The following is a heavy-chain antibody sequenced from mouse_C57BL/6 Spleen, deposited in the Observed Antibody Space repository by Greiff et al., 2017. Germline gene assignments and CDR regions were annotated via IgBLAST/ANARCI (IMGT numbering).Heavy chain of an antibody. CDR2: INPNNGGT. Sequence: VQLKESGPELVKPGASVKMSCKASGYTFTDYNMHWVKQSHGKSLEWIGYINPNNGGTNYNQKFKGKATLTVNKSSSTTYMELGSLTSEDSAVYYCDRDGSGYFDYWGQGTTLTVSS. V-gene: IGHV1-22*01. D-gene: IGHD4-1*01. J-gene: IGHJ2*01. CDR1: GYTFTDYN. CDR3: DRDGSGYFDY.